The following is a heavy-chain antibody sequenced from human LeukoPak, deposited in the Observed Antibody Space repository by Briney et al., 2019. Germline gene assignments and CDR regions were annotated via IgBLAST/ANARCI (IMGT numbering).Heavy chain of an antibody. J-gene: IGHJ4*02. CDR3: VKAGGDGDYFDY. CDR2: INSDGSST. CDR1: GFTFSRYW. D-gene: IGHD4-17*01. V-gene: IGHV3-74*01. Sequence: PGGSLRLSCAASGFTFSRYWMHWVRQAPGKGLLWVSRINSDGSSTYYADSVKGRFTISRDNSKNTLYLQMSSLRAEDTAVYYCVKAGGDGDYFDYWGQGTLVTVSS.